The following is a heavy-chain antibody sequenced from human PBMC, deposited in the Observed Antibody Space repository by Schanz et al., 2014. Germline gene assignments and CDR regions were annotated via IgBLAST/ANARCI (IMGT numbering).Heavy chain of an antibody. Sequence: EVQLVESGGGLIQPGGSLRLSCAASGFTVSSNYMSWVRQAPGKGLEWIAYISSGGTTIYYADSVKGRFTISRDNARYSLYLEMNSLRAEDTAVYYCARGRARQLVHWFDPWGQGTLVTVSS. D-gene: IGHD6-13*01. CDR1: GFTVSSNY. CDR2: ISSGGTTI. J-gene: IGHJ5*02. V-gene: IGHV3-48*04. CDR3: ARGRARQLVHWFDP.